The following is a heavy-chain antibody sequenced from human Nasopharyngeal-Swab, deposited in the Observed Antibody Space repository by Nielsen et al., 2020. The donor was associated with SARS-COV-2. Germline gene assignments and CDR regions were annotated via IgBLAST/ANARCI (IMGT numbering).Heavy chain of an antibody. CDR2: LSWNSGSI. CDR1: GLTFYDYA. Sequence: SLKISCAASGLTFYDYAMHWVRQAAGKGLEWVSGLSWNSGSIGYADSVKGRFTISSDNAKNSLYLQMNSLRAEDTALYYCTKDMSPNTYYYYMDVWGKGTTVTVSS. J-gene: IGHJ6*03. V-gene: IGHV3-9*01. CDR3: TKDMSPNTYYYYMDV.